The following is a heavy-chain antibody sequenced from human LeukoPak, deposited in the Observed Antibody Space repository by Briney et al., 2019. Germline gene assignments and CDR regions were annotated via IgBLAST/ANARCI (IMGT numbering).Heavy chain of an antibody. D-gene: IGHD3-9*01. CDR1: GGSISSSSYY. J-gene: IGHJ3*02. CDR3: ARQRYLRDAFDI. CDR2: IYYSGST. V-gene: IGHV4-39*01. Sequence: PSETLSLTCTVSGGSISSSSYYWGWIRQPPGKGLEWIGSIYYSGSTYYNLSLKSRVTISVDTSKNQFSLKLSSVTAADTAVYYCARQRYLRDAFDIWGQGTMVTVSS.